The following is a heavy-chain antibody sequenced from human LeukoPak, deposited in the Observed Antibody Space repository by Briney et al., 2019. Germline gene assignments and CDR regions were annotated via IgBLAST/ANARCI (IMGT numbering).Heavy chain of an antibody. J-gene: IGHJ4*02. CDR1: GDTFSSYT. CDR3: ARFFSDYDVY. V-gene: IGHV1-69*08. Sequence: GASVKVSCKASGDTFSSYTISWVRQAPGQGLEWMGRIIPIFGTANYAQKFQGRVTITADNSTSTAYMELSSLRSEDTAVYYCARFFSDYDVYWGQGTLVTVSS. CDR2: IIPIFGTA. D-gene: IGHD5-12*01.